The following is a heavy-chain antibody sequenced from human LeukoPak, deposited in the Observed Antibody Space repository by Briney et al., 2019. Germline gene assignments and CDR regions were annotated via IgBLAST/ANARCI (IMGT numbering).Heavy chain of an antibody. CDR1: GFTFSNYW. CDR3: ARGSGGAEYGDYADFDY. Sequence: GGSLRLSCAASGFTFSNYWMTWVRQAPGKGLEWISPISSISTYIYYADSVKGRFTISRDNAKNSLYLQMNSLRAEDTAVYYCARGSGGAEYGDYADFDYWGQGTLVTVSS. J-gene: IGHJ4*02. V-gene: IGHV3-21*01. CDR2: ISSISTYI. D-gene: IGHD4-17*01.